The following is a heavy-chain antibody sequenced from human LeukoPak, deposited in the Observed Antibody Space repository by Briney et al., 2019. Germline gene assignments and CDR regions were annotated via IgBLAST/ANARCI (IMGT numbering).Heavy chain of an antibody. CDR1: GYTFTGYY. CDR3: ARDVEMATIAFDI. V-gene: IGHV1-46*01. Sequence: GASVKVSCKASGYTFTGYYMHWVRQAPGQGLEWMGIINPSGGSTSYAQKFQGRVTMTRDASTSTVYMELSSLRSEDTAVYYCARDVEMATIAFDIWGQGTMVTVSS. J-gene: IGHJ3*02. D-gene: IGHD5-24*01. CDR2: INPSGGST.